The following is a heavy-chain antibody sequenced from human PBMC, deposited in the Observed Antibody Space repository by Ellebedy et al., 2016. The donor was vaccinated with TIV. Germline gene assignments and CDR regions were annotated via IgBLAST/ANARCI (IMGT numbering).Heavy chain of an antibody. V-gene: IGHV3-7*01. J-gene: IGHJ3*02. CDR2: IKQDGSEK. CDR1: GFTSSDYW. CDR3: ARDRLVGYDAFDI. D-gene: IGHD6-25*01. Sequence: GESLKISCAASGFTSSDYWMSWVRQAPGKGLEWVANIKQDGSEKYYVDSVKGRFTISRDNAKNSLYLQMNSLRAEDTAVYYCARDRLVGYDAFDIWGQGIMVTVSS.